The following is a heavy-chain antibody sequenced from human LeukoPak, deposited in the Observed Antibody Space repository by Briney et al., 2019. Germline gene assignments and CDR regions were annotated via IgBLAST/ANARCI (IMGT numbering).Heavy chain of an antibody. D-gene: IGHD3-3*01. CDR1: GFTFSSYW. V-gene: IGHV3-21*01. CDR2: ISSSSSYI. CDR3: ARDRLPHYDFWSGFGY. Sequence: GGSLRLSCAASGFTFSSYWMNWVRQAPGKGLEWVSSISSSSSYIYYADSVKGRFTISRDNAKNSLYLQMNSLRAEDTAVYYCARDRLPHYDFWSGFGYWGQGTLVTVSS. J-gene: IGHJ4*02.